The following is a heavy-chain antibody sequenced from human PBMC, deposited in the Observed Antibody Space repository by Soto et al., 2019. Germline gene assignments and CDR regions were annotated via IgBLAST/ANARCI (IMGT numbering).Heavy chain of an antibody. CDR2: MGGAGAR. J-gene: IGHJ6*02. CDR3: TRATFGVGMDL. Sequence: EVQLVESGGGLVQPGGSLRLSCVAFGFTYNSYDMIWVRQVTGKGLEWIASMGGAGAREYSGSVKGRFIISRDNAKNSLYLQMDSLRVADTGVYYCTRATFGVGMDLWGHGTPVTVSS. CDR1: GFTYNSYD. V-gene: IGHV3-13*01. D-gene: IGHD3-10*01.